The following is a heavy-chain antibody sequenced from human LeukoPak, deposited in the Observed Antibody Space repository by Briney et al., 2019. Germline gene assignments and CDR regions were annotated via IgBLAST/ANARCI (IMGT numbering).Heavy chain of an antibody. D-gene: IGHD1-20*01. CDR3: AKDGINWNYDYYYYMDV. CDR1: GGSFSGYY. J-gene: IGHJ6*03. CDR2: ISSSGSTI. V-gene: IGHV3-11*04. Sequence: LSLTCAVYGGSFSGYYWSWIRQAPGKGLEWVSYISSSGSTIYYADSVKGRFTISRDNSKNTLYLQMNSLRAEDTAVYYCAKDGINWNYDYYYYMDVWGKGTTVTVSS.